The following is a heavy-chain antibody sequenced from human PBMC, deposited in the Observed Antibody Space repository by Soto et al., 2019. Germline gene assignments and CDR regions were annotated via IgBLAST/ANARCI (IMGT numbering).Heavy chain of an antibody. CDR1: VYSFTSYW. V-gene: IGHV5-51*01. Sequence: GESLKISCKGSVYSFTSYWIGWVRQMPGKGLEWMGIIYPGDSDTRYSPSFQGQVTISADKSISTAYLQWSSLKASDTAMYYCARHREGDSSPDGMDVWGQGTTVTAP. CDR2: IYPGDSDT. J-gene: IGHJ6*02. CDR3: ARHREGDSSPDGMDV. D-gene: IGHD3-22*01.